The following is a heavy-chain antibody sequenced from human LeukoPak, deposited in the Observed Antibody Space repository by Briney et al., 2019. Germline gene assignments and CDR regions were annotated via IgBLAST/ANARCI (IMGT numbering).Heavy chain of an antibody. CDR3: ARGEYGSGSYHIDY. CDR2: ISSNSSYI. J-gene: IGHJ4*02. V-gene: IGHV3-21*01. D-gene: IGHD3-10*01. Sequence: GGSLRLSCAASGFTFSSYSMNWVRQAPGKGLEWVSSISSNSSYIYYADSVKGRFTISRDNAKNSLYLQMNSLRAEDTAVYYCARGEYGSGSYHIDYWGQGTLVTVSS. CDR1: GFTFSSYS.